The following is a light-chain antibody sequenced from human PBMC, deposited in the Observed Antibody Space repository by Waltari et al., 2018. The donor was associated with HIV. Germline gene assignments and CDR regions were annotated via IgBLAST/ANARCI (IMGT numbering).Light chain of an antibody. V-gene: IGLV2-23*01. Sequence: QSALTQPASVSRSPGQSLTISCTGTSSHVGSYNLVSSYQQHPGKAPKLMIYEGSKRPSVVSNLFSGSKSGNTASLTISGLQAEDVADYYCRSYAGSSMHVVLGGGTKLPVL. CDR2: EGS. CDR3: RSYAGSSMHVV. J-gene: IGLJ2*01. CDR1: SSHVGSYNL.